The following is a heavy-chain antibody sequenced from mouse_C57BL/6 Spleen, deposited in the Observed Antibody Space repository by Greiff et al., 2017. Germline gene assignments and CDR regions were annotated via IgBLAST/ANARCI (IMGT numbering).Heavy chain of an antibody. CDR1: GFSFTSYA. J-gene: IGHJ1*03. Sequence: VQLQESGPGLVAPSQTLSITCTVSGFSFTSYAISWVRQPPGKGLEWLGVIWTGGGTNYNSALKSRLSISKDNSKSQVYLKMNSLQTDDTARYYCARLYYGNHWYFDVWGTGTTVTVSS. D-gene: IGHD2-1*01. CDR2: IWTGGGT. V-gene: IGHV2-9-1*01. CDR3: ARLYYGNHWYFDV.